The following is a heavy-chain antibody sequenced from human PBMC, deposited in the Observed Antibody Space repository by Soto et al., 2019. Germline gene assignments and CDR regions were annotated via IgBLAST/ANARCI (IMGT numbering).Heavy chain of an antibody. Sequence: ASVKVSCKASGYTFTSYAMHWLRQAPGQRLEWMGWINAGNGNTKYSQKFQGRVTITRDTSASTAYMELSSLRSEDTAVYYCATFEHDRYYDSSGYYGYFDLWGRGTLVT. V-gene: IGHV1-3*01. CDR3: ATFEHDRYYDSSGYYGYFDL. J-gene: IGHJ2*01. D-gene: IGHD3-22*01. CDR2: INAGNGNT. CDR1: GYTFTSYA.